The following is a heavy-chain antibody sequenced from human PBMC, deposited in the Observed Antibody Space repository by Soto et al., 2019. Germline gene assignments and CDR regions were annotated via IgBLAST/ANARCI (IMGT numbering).Heavy chain of an antibody. J-gene: IGHJ4*02. CDR1: GFTFSNSA. CDR2: IRDSDSGGST. V-gene: IGHV3-23*01. CDR3: AKVRVGIDVDFDY. D-gene: IGHD2-21*01. Sequence: GGSLRLSCAASGFTFSNSAMTWVRQAPAKGLEWVSTIRDSDSGGSTFYADSVKGRFAISRDDSKNTLYLQMSSLRAEDTAMYYCAKVRVGIDVDFDYWGQGALVTVSS.